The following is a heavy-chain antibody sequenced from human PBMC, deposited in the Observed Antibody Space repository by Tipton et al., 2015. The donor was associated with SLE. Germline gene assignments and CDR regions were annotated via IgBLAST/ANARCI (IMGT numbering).Heavy chain of an antibody. CDR1: GGSFSGYY. Sequence: TLSLTCAVYGGSFSGYYWSWIRQPPGRGLEWIGYLYYTGITDYNPSLKSRVTISVDTSKNQFSLKLKSVTAADTAMYFCARGQGGYCTSSSCYYYYGMDVWGPGTPVTVSS. D-gene: IGHD2-8*01. CDR2: LYYTGIT. CDR3: ARGQGGYCTSSSCYYYYGMDV. V-gene: IGHV4-59*08. J-gene: IGHJ6*02.